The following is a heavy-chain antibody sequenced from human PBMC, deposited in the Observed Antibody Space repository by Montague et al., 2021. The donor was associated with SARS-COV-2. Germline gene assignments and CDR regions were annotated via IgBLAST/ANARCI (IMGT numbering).Heavy chain of an antibody. D-gene: IGHD1-1*01. Sequence: SLRLSCAASGFVFTSYSMNWVRQAPGKGLEWVSSISSTSSSIYYADSVKGRFTISRDSSKTSMYLHMKDLRAEDSAVYYCVRGMLASTGDMSDHWGQGTLVTVSS. CDR1: GFVFTSYS. CDR3: VRGMLASTGDMSDH. CDR2: ISSTSSSI. V-gene: IGHV3-21*01. J-gene: IGHJ4*02.